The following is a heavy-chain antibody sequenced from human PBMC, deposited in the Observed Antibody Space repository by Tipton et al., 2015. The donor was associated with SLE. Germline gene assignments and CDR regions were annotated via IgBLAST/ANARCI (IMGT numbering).Heavy chain of an antibody. V-gene: IGHV1-2*02. D-gene: IGHD4-17*01. Sequence: QSGAEVKKPGASVKVSCKASGYAFTDYFVHWVRQAPGQGLEWVGWINPNNGDTDYAQKFQGRVTMTRDTSISTAYMELIRLRSDDTAVYYCARDLGDRFDFWGQGTRVTASS. CDR2: INPNNGDT. CDR3: ARDLGDRFDF. J-gene: IGHJ4*02. CDR1: GYAFTDYF.